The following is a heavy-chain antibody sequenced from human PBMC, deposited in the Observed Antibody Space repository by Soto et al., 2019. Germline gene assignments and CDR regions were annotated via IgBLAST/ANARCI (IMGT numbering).Heavy chain of an antibody. CDR3: ARGGLYDFWSGYDAYYMDV. CDR1: GYTFTSYY. V-gene: IGHV1-46*03. D-gene: IGHD3-3*01. CDR2: INPSGGST. J-gene: IGHJ6*03. Sequence: ASVKVSCKASGYTFTSYYMHWVRQAPGQGLEWMGIINPSGGSTSYAQKFQGRVTMTRDTSTSTVYMELSSLRSEDTAVYYCARGGLYDFWSGYDAYYMDVWGKGTTVTVSS.